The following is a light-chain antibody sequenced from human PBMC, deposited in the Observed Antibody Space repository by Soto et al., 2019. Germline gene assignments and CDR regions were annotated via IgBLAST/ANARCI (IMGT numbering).Light chain of an antibody. CDR1: SSNIGAGYD. Sequence: QSVLTQPPSVSGAQGQRVTISCTGSSSNIGAGYDVHWYQQLPGTAPKLLIYGNSNRPSGVPDRFSGSKSGTSASLAITGLQAEDEAYYYCQSYDSSLSGVVFGGGTQLTVL. V-gene: IGLV1-40*01. CDR2: GNS. J-gene: IGLJ2*01. CDR3: QSYDSSLSGVV.